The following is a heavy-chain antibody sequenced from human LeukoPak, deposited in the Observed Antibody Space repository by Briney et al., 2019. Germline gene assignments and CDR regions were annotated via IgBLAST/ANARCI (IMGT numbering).Heavy chain of an antibody. J-gene: IGHJ6*02. CDR2: IYYSGST. CDR1: GGSISSGGYY. D-gene: IGHD2/OR15-2a*01. Sequence: PSETLSLTCTVSGGSISSGGYYCGWIRQHPGKGLEWIGYIYYSGSTYYNPSLKSRATISVDTSKNQFSLKLSSVTAADTAVYYCAREYVDTSLLGEYYYYGMELWGQGTTVTVSS. CDR3: AREYVDTSLLGEYYYYGMEL. V-gene: IGHV4-31*03.